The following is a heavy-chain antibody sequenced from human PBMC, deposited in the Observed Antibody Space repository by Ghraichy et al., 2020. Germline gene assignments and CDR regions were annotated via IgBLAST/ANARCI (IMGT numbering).Heavy chain of an antibody. CDR3: IKKSLYPEYFHH. J-gene: IGHJ1*01. D-gene: IGHD2-15*01. CDR1: GFTVSSSY. V-gene: IGHV3-53*01. CDR2: IYVGDKT. Sequence: GGSLRLSCAASGFTVSSSYVTWVRQAPGKGLEWVSVIYVGDKTYYADSVKGRFTISRDNSRNTLFLQMDSLRPEDTAVYYCIKKSLYPEYFHHWGPGTLVTVSS.